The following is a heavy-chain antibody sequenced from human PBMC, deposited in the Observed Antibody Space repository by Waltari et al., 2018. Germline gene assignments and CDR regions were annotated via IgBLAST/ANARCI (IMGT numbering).Heavy chain of an antibody. Sequence: WSWIRQPSGKGLEWIGYIYYSGSTNYNPSLKSRVTISVDTSKNQFSLKLSSVTAADTAVYYCASRYYDFWSGYLDAFDIWGQGTMVTVSS. J-gene: IGHJ3*02. D-gene: IGHD3-3*01. V-gene: IGHV4-59*01. CDR3: ASRYYDFWSGYLDAFDI. CDR2: IYYSGST.